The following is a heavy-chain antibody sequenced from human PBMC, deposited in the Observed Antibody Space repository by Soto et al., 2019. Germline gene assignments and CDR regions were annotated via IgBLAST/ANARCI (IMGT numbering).Heavy chain of an antibody. CDR2: INSDGSRT. J-gene: IGHJ4*02. CDR1: GFTFTDYW. D-gene: IGHD4-4*01. CDR3: ARETYRGFYFDY. V-gene: IGHV3-74*01. Sequence: GGSLRLSCAASGFTFTDYWTHWVRQAPGKGLVWVSRINSDGSRTSYADSVTGRFTISRDNAKNTLYLQMNSLRVGDTALYYCARETYRGFYFDYWGQGTLVTVSS.